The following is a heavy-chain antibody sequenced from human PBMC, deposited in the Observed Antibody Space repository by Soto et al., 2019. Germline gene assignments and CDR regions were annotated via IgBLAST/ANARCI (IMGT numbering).Heavy chain of an antibody. J-gene: IGHJ6*02. CDR3: ARASVVVVIISHYYYYGMDV. CDR2: IIPIFGTA. D-gene: IGHD3-3*01. V-gene: IGHV1-69*13. Sequence: SVKVSCKASGGTFSSYGISWVRQAPGQGLEGMGGIIPIFGTANYAQKFQGRVTITADESTSTAYMELSSLRSEDTAVYYCARASVVVVIISHYYYYGMDVWGQGTTVTVSS. CDR1: GGTFSSYG.